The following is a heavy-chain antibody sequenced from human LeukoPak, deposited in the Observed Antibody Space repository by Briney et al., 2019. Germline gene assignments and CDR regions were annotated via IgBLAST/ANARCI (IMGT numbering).Heavy chain of an antibody. V-gene: IGHV1-3*01. CDR1: GYTFTTYL. J-gene: IGHJ4*02. D-gene: IGHD4-11*01. CDR3: ATEHYRGHGY. CDR2: INAADGNT. Sequence: GASVKVSCKASGYTFTTYLIHWVRQAPGQGPEWMGWINAADGNTRHSQKFQGRVTMTEDTSTDTAYMELSSLRSEDTAVYYCATEHYRGHGYWGQGTLVTVSS.